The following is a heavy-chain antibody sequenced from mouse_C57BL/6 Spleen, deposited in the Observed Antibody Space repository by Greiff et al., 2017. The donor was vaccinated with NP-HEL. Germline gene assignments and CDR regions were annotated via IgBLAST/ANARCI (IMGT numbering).Heavy chain of an antibody. D-gene: IGHD4-1*01. V-gene: IGHV6-3*01. CDR1: GFTFSNYW. J-gene: IGHJ2*01. CDR3: TGGTGYYCDY. CDR2: IRLKSDNYAT. Sequence: EVQLQESGGGLVQPGGSMKLSCVASGFTFSNYWMNWVRQSPEQGLEWVAQIRLKSDNYATHYAESVKGRFTISRDDSKSSVYLQMNNLRAEDTGIYYCTGGTGYYCDYWGQGTTLTVSS.